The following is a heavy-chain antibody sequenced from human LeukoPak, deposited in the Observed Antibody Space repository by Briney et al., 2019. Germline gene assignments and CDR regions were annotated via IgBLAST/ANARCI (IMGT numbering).Heavy chain of an antibody. CDR1: GFTFNRFC. V-gene: IGHV3-30*02. D-gene: IGHD3-22*01. CDR2: ILYDGTKQ. Sequence: GGSLRLSCGASGFTFNRFCMSWVRQAAGKGLEWVAFILYDGTKQHYVDSVKGRFTISRDNAKNTLYLQMNSLRTEDTAMYYCAKESRAYDSSAYYGNWGQGTLVTVSS. J-gene: IGHJ4*02. CDR3: AKESRAYDSSAYYGN.